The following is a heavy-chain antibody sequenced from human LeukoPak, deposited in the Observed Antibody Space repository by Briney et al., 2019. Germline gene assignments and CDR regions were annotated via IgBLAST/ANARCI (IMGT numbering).Heavy chain of an antibody. CDR1: GCSISSYY. J-gene: IGHJ6*03. Sequence: PSETLSFTGTVSGCSISSYYWSWIRQPPGKGLEWIGNIYYSGNTNYNPSLKSRVTILVDTSKNQVSLKLSSVTAADTAVYFCARDWGVGGRPGYMDVWGKGTTVTVSS. V-gene: IGHV4-59*01. CDR2: IYYSGNT. CDR3: ARDWGVGGRPGYMDV. D-gene: IGHD6-6*01.